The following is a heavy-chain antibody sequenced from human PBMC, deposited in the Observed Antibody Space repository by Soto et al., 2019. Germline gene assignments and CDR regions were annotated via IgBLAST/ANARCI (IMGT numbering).Heavy chain of an antibody. CDR1: GYTFTSYG. J-gene: IGHJ4*02. CDR2: ISDYNGNT. Sequence: QVQLVQSGAEVKKPGASVKVSCKASGYTFTSYGISWVRQAQGQGLEWRGWISDYNGNTNYAQKLQGRVTMTTDTATSTADMELRGLRSDDTTVYYCARHRVISLDLPLFDCWGQGTLVTVSP. V-gene: IGHV1-18*01. CDR3: ARHRVISLDLPLFDC. D-gene: IGHD1-7*01.